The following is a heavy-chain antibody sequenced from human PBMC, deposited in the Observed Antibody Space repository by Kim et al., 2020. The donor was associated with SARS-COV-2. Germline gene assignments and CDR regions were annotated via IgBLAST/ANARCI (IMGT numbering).Heavy chain of an antibody. CDR3: SSGGSSSLYPSDS. CDR2: INTRGSA. Sequence: SETLSLTCTVSGDSINSFYWNWIRQPAGKGLEWIGRINTRGSANPNPTLKSRVTMSVDTPTNQCSLKLTSVTAADTAVYYCSSGGSSSLYPSDSWGQGTLVTVSS. V-gene: IGHV4-4*07. CDR1: GDSINSFY. J-gene: IGHJ4*02. D-gene: IGHD6-13*01.